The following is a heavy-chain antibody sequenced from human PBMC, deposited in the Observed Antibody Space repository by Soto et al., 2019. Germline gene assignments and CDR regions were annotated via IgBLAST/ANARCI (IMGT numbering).Heavy chain of an antibody. D-gene: IGHD2-2*01. J-gene: IGHJ4*02. CDR1: GFTFRVYA. CDR2: IGGTGNTT. V-gene: IGHV3-23*01. CDR3: ARIRQLLFVS. Sequence: GGPLRLSCAASGFTFRVYAMSWFRQAPGRGLEWVSAIGGTGNTTYYADSVKGRFTIARDNSRDTLYLQMTSLRVEDTAVYYCARIRQLLFVSWGQGTLVTV.